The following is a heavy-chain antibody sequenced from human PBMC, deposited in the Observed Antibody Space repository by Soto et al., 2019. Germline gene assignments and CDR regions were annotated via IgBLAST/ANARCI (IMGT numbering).Heavy chain of an antibody. CDR1: GYTFIRSA. CDR2: IIPILGIA. Sequence: GASVKVSCKASGYTFIRSAMHLVRQAPGQGLEWMGRIIPILGIANYAQKFQGRVTITADKSTSTAYMELSSLRSEDTAVYYCARGYYYDSSGSLGYWGQGTLVTVSS. CDR3: ARGYYYDSSGSLGY. J-gene: IGHJ4*02. V-gene: IGHV1-69*04. D-gene: IGHD3-22*01.